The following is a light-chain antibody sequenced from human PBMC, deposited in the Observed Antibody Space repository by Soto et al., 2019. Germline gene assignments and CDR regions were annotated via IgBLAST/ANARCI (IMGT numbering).Light chain of an antibody. Sequence: IQMTQSPSSLSASVGDRVTITCRASQDIRDDFAWYQQKPGKAPKRLIYDASNLEAGVPSRFRGSGSGTDFTFSITSLQPEDVATYYCQQYESLPPRFGPGTTVEIK. J-gene: IGKJ3*01. V-gene: IGKV1-33*01. CDR1: QDIRDD. CDR2: DAS. CDR3: QQYESLPPR.